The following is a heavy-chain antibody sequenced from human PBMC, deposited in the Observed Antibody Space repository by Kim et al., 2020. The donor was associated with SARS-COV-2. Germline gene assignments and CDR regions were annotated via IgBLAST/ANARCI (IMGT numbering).Heavy chain of an antibody. CDR3: AKGGGYSSSWYMRGYNWFDP. Sequence: GGSLRLSCAASGFTFSSYGMHWVRQAPGKGLEWVAVISYDGSNKYYADSVKGRFTISRDNSKNTLYLQMNSLRAEDTAVYYCAKGGGYSSSWYMRGYNWFDPWGQGTLVTVSS. V-gene: IGHV3-30*18. D-gene: IGHD6-13*01. J-gene: IGHJ5*02. CDR2: ISYDGSNK. CDR1: GFTFSSYG.